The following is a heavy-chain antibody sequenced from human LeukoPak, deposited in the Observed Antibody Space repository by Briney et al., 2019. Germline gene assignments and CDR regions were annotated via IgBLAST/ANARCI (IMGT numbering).Heavy chain of an antibody. CDR1: GFTFSSYG. CDR3: ARARGSFSYFFDY. J-gene: IGHJ4*02. Sequence: GGSLRLSCAASGFTFSSYGMHWVRQAPGKGPDWVAVISYDGSNKYYVDSVKGRFTISRDNSKNMLYLQMNSLRAEDTAVYYCARARGSFSYFFDYWGQGTLVTVSS. D-gene: IGHD1-26*01. V-gene: IGHV3-30*03. CDR2: ISYDGSNK.